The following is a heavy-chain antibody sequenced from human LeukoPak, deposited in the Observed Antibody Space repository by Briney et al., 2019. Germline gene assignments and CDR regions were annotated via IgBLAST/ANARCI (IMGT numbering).Heavy chain of an antibody. CDR1: GGTFSSYA. CDR2: IIPILGIA. CDR3: AVTVDVELWLNDY. V-gene: IGHV1-69*04. J-gene: IGHJ4*02. D-gene: IGHD5-18*01. Sequence: GASVKVSCKASGGTFSSYAISWVRQAPGQGIEWMGRIIPILGIANYAQKFQGRVTITADKSTSTAYMELSSLRSEDTAVYYCAVTVDVELWLNDYWGQGTLVTVSS.